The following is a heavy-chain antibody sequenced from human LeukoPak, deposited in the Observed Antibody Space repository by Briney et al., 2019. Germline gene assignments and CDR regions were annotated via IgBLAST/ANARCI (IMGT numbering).Heavy chain of an antibody. V-gene: IGHV3-21*01. Sequence: GGSLRLSCAASGFTFSTYNMNWVRQAPGKGLEWVSSISSSSSYIYYADSVKGRFTISRDNAKNSLYLQMNSLRAEDTAVYYCARHDPPPNHGPFDYWGQGTLVTVSS. CDR2: ISSSSSYI. CDR1: GFTFSTYN. J-gene: IGHJ4*02. CDR3: ARHDPPPNHGPFDY. D-gene: IGHD1-14*01.